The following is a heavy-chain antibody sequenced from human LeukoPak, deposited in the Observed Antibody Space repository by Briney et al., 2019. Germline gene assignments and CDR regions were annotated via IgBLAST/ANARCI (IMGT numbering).Heavy chain of an antibody. Sequence: ASVKVSCKVSGYTLTELSMHWVRQAPGKGLEWMGGFDPEDGETIYAQKFRGRVTMTEDTSTDTAYMELSSLRSEDTAVYYCATAYVGYCSSTSCYRQVWFDPWGQGTLVTVSS. V-gene: IGHV1-24*01. CDR2: FDPEDGET. J-gene: IGHJ5*02. CDR3: ATAYVGYCSSTSCYRQVWFDP. D-gene: IGHD2-2*01. CDR1: GYTLTELS.